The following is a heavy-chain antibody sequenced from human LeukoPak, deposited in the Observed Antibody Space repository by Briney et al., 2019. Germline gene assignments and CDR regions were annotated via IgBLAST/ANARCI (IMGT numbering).Heavy chain of an antibody. D-gene: IGHD2-2*01. V-gene: IGHV3-30*03. Sequence: GGSLRLSCAPSGFTFSRHGMHWVRQAPGKGLEWVAIISNDGSRKYYAHSVEGRFTISRDNSKNTLYLQMDSLRPEDTAVYYCARSRYCSSTSCYAHFDYWGQGTLVTVSS. CDR3: ARSRYCSSTSCYAHFDY. CDR1: GFTFSRHG. J-gene: IGHJ4*02. CDR2: ISNDGSRK.